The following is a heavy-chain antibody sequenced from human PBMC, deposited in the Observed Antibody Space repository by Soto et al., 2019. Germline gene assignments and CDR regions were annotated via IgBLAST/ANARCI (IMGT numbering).Heavy chain of an antibody. D-gene: IGHD4-17*01. CDR3: TTEVYYGDLYDY. CDR2: IKSKTDGGTT. V-gene: IGHV3-15*01. J-gene: IGHJ4*02. Sequence: EVQLVESGGGLVKPGGFLRLSCAASGFTFSNAWMSWVRQAPGKGLEWVGRIKSKTDGGTTDYAAPVKGRFTISRDDSKNTLYLQMNSLKTEDTAVYYCTTEVYYGDLYDYWGQGTLVTVSS. CDR1: GFTFSNAW.